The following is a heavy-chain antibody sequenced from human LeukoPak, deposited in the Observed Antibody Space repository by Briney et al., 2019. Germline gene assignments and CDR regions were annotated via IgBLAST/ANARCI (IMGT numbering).Heavy chain of an antibody. Sequence: RRASVKVSCKASGYTFTSYDINWVRQATGQGLEWMGWISAYNGNTNYAQKLQGRVTMTTDTSTSTAYMELRSLRSDDTAVYYCARETYYYDSSGSDYWGQGTLVTVSS. CDR3: ARETYYYDSSGSDY. V-gene: IGHV1-18*01. CDR1: GYTFTSYD. CDR2: ISAYNGNT. D-gene: IGHD3-22*01. J-gene: IGHJ4*02.